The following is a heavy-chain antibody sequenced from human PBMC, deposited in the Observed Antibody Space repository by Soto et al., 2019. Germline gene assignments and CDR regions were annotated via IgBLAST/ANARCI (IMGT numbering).Heavy chain of an antibody. J-gene: IGHJ6*02. Sequence: EVQLVESGGGLVQPGGSLRLSCEASGFTFRNYDMHWVRQGTGKGLEWVSGISAAGDPDYADSVEGRFTISRENAQNSFFLQMNSLRAGDTAVYYCARTYRDFYGLDVWGQGTTVIVSS. D-gene: IGHD4-4*01. V-gene: IGHV3-13*05. CDR1: GFTFRNYD. CDR2: ISAAGDP. CDR3: ARTYRDFYGLDV.